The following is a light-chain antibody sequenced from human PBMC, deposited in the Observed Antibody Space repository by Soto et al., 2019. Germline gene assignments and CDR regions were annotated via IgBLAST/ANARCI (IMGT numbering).Light chain of an antibody. CDR1: QNINNW. CDR2: DAS. CDR3: QQYNTHRWT. V-gene: IGKV1-5*01. J-gene: IGKJ1*01. Sequence: DIQMTQSPSTLSASIGDRVTITCRASQNINNWIAWYQQKPGKAPKFLIYDASTLESGVPSRFSGSGSGTEFTLIISSLQPDDFAAYHCQQYNTHRWTFGQGTKVDIK.